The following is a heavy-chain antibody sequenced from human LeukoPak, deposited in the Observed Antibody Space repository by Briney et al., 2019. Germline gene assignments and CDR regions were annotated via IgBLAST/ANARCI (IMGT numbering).Heavy chain of an antibody. V-gene: IGHV3-48*03. D-gene: IGHD2-21*02. Sequence: GGSLRLPCAASGFTFSSYEMNWVRQAPGRGLEYLSYISSGSSTISYADSVKGRFTIPRDNAKNSLYLQMNSLRAEDTAVYYCARLCGGDCYSGLDYWGQGTLVTVSS. CDR3: ARLCGGDCYSGLDY. J-gene: IGHJ4*02. CDR1: GFTFSSYE. CDR2: ISSGSSTI.